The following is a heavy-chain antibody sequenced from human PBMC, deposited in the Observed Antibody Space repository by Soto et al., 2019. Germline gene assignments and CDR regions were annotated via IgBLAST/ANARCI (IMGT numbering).Heavy chain of an antibody. CDR1: GFTFRDYG. J-gene: IGHJ6*02. Sequence: PGGSLRLSCTVSGFTFRDYGLSWVRQAPGKGLEWVGLIRSKTHGGTTEYGASVEGSLSISRDDSKSIAYLQINSLKTEDTAIYYCTRIPRGVDYFYYGLDVWGQGTTVTVSS. D-gene: IGHD5-18*01. V-gene: IGHV3-49*04. CDR3: TRIPRGVDYFYYGLDV. CDR2: IRSKTHGGTT.